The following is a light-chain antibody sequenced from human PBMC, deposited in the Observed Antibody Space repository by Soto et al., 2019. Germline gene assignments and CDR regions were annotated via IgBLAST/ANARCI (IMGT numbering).Light chain of an antibody. CDR1: QGVGRF. J-gene: IGKJ4*01. V-gene: IGKV3-11*01. CDR2: DAS. CDR3: QQRGGWPLT. Sequence: EIVLTQSPATLSLSPGERAALSCRASQGVGRFLAWYQQKPGQPPRLLIYDASNRATGIPARFSGSGSGTDFTLAINNLEPDDFAVYYCQQRGGWPLTFGGGTKVEIK.